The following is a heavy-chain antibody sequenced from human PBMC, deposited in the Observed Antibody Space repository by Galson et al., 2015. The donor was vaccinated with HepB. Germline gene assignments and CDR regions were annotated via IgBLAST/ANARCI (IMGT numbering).Heavy chain of an antibody. J-gene: IGHJ3*02. CDR2: IIPILGIA. CDR3: ARVSGSYGAPGAFDI. CDR1: GGTFSSYA. V-gene: IGHV1-69*10. Sequence: SVKVSCKASGGTFSSYAISWVRQAPGQGLEWMGGIIPILGIANYAQKFQGRVTITADKSTSTAYMELSSLRSEDTAVYYCARVSGSYGAPGAFDIWGQGTMVTVSS. D-gene: IGHD1-26*01.